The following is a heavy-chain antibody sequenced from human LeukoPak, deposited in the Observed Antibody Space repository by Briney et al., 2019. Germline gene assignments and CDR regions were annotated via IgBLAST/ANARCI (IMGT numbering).Heavy chain of an antibody. CDR1: EFTFSDYA. CDR3: AKYQGGTIPGWYNDY. J-gene: IGHJ4*02. CDR2: IDKTTYPT. D-gene: IGHD6-19*01. V-gene: IGHV3-23*05. Sequence: GGSLRLSCAASEFTFSDYAMGWVPQAPGKGLEWVSTIDKTTYPTFYADSVNGRFTISRENSKNALYLHMNSLRTEDTAVYFCAKYQGGTIPGWYNDYWGQGILVTVSS.